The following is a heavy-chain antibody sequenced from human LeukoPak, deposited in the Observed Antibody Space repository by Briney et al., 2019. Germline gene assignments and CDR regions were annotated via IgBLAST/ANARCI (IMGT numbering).Heavy chain of an antibody. J-gene: IGHJ4*02. CDR1: GFTFSSYG. CDR2: IWYDGSKK. D-gene: IGHD6-6*01. V-gene: IGHV3-33*06. Sequence: GRSLRLSCAASGFTFSSYGMHWVRQAPGKGQEWVAVIWYDGSKKYYIDPVKGRFTISRDNSKDTLYLQMNSLRAEDTAVYYCAKGDLMYSSSIVDYWGQGTLVTVSS. CDR3: AKGDLMYSSSIVDY.